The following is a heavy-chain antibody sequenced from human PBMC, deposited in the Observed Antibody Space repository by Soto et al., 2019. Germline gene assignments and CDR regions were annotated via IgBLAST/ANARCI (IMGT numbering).Heavy chain of an antibody. CDR3: AKGGGGDHGY. Sequence: EVQLLESGGGLVRPGGSLRLSCAASGFTFSSSDMSWVRQAPGKGLEWVSSVTTAGVPTDYADSVKGRFTISRDNSNNTLYLHMNSLGAEDPAVYYCAKGGGGDHGYWGQGTLVAVSS. D-gene: IGHD2-21*02. CDR2: VTTAGVPT. V-gene: IGHV3-23*01. CDR1: GFTFSSSD. J-gene: IGHJ4*02.